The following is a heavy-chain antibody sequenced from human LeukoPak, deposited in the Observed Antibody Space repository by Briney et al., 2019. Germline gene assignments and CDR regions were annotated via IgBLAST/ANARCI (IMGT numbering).Heavy chain of an antibody. D-gene: IGHD3-16*01. V-gene: IGHV4-61*02. CDR3: ARASWGSDYYYYMDV. Sequence: SETLSLTCTVSGGSISSGSYYWSWIRQPAGKGLEWIGRIYTSGSTNYNPSLKSRVTISVDTSKNQFSLKLSPVTAADTAVYYCARASWGSDYYYYMDVWGKGTTVTVSS. CDR2: IYTSGST. CDR1: GGSISSGSYY. J-gene: IGHJ6*03.